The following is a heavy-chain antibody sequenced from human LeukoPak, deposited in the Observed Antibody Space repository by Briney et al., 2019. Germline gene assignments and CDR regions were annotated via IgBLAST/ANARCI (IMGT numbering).Heavy chain of an antibody. CDR3: ARGTNYDILTGYPDY. J-gene: IGHJ4*02. Sequence: GGSLRLSCAASGFTFSSYAMSWVRQAPGKGLEWVSAISGSGGSTYYADSVKGRFTISRDNSKNTLYLQMNSLRAEDTAVYYCARGTNYDILTGYPDYWGQGTLVTVSS. D-gene: IGHD3-9*01. CDR2: ISGSGGST. V-gene: IGHV3-23*01. CDR1: GFTFSSYA.